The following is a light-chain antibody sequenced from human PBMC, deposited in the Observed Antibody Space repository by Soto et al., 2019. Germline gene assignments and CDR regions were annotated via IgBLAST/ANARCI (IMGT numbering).Light chain of an antibody. Sequence: QSVLTQPASVSGSPGQSITISCTGTSSDVGSYNLVSWYQQHPGKAPKLMIYEVSKRPSGVSNRFSGSKSGNTASLTISGLQAEDEADYYCCPYAGSSTLGGFGTGTKVTVL. CDR2: EVS. V-gene: IGLV2-23*02. CDR3: CPYAGSSTLGG. J-gene: IGLJ1*01. CDR1: SSDVGSYNL.